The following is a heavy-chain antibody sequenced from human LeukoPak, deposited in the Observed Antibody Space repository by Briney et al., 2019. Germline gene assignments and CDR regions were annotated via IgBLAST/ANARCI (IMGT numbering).Heavy chain of an antibody. CDR2: ISGSGGST. J-gene: IGHJ4*02. D-gene: IGHD3-10*01. CDR1: GLTFNNYA. Sequence: GGSLRLSCAVSGLTFNNYAMSWVRQAPGKGLEWVSAISGSGGSTYYADSVKGRFTISRDNSKNTLYLQMNSLRAEDTAVYYCAKSYASGSFYDYWGQGTLVTVSS. CDR3: AKSYASGSFYDY. V-gene: IGHV3-23*01.